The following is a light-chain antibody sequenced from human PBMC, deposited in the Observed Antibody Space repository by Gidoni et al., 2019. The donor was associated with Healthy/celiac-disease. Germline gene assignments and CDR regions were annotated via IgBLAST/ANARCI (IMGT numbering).Light chain of an antibody. CDR1: QSVSSN. Sequence: ELVMTQSQATLSVSPGERATLSCRASQSVSSNLAWYQQTPGQAPRLLIYGASTRATGIPARFSGSGSGTEFTLTISSLQSEDFAVYYCQQYNNCPITFGQGTRLEIK. J-gene: IGKJ5*01. CDR2: GAS. V-gene: IGKV3-15*01. CDR3: QQYNNCPIT.